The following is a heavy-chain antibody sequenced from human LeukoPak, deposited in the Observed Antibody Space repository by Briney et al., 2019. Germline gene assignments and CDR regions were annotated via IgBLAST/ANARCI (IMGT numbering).Heavy chain of an antibody. CDR3: AKGQQQLGPY. J-gene: IGHJ4*02. CDR1: GFTFGSYA. V-gene: IGHV3-23*01. CDR2: VPDDSAAT. D-gene: IGHD6-13*01. Sequence: GGSLRLSCAASGFTFGSYAMSWVRQAPGKGLEWVSLVPDDSAATYYADSVKGRFTISRDNSKNTLYLQMNSLRAEDTAVYYCAKGQQQLGPYWGQGTLVTVSS.